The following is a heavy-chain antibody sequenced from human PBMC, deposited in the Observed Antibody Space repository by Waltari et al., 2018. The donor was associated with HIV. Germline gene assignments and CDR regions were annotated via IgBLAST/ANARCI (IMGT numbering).Heavy chain of an antibody. V-gene: IGHV3-48*01. Sequence: EVQLVESGGGLVQPGGSLRFACVASGFSFSSSSMNWVRPAPGKGLEWVAFITFSGDTMYYADSVKGRFTISRDNANNSLFLQMNSLRGDDTAVYYCARWDDFWSGYLHPYGLDVWGQGTTVTVSS. CDR3: ARWDDFWSGYLHPYGLDV. D-gene: IGHD3-3*01. J-gene: IGHJ6*02. CDR2: ITFSGDTM. CDR1: GFSFSSSS.